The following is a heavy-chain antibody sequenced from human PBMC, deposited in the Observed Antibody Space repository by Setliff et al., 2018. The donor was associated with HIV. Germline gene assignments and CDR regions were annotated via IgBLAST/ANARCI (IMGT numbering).Heavy chain of an antibody. CDR3: ARSFWGFVRNAASDI. Sequence: GGSLRLSCAASDFTFSRYWMNWVRQAPGKGLEWVANIKQDGSEKYYVDSVKGRFTISRDNAKNSLYLQMNSLRAEDTAVYYCARSFWGFVRNAASDIWGQGTMVTVSS. CDR2: IKQDGSEK. J-gene: IGHJ3*02. D-gene: IGHD3-16*01. V-gene: IGHV3-7*01. CDR1: DFTFSRYW.